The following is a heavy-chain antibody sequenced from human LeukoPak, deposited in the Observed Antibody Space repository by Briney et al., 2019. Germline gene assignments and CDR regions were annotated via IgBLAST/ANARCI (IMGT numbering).Heavy chain of an antibody. J-gene: IGHJ4*02. CDR1: GFIFSSHW. CDR3: ARDHVVATILFGY. D-gene: IGHD5-12*01. CDR2: IKQDGSEK. Sequence: GGSLRLSCEASGFIFSSHWMSWVRQAPGKGLEWVANIKQDGSEKYYVDSVKGRFTISRDNAKNSLYLQMNSLSAEDTAVYYCARDHVVATILFGYWGQGTLVTVSS. V-gene: IGHV3-7*01.